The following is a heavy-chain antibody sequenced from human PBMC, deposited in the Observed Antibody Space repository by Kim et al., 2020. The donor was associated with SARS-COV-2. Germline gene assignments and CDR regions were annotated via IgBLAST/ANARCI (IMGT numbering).Heavy chain of an antibody. CDR1: GYSFTSYW. J-gene: IGHJ4*02. Sequence: GESLKISCKGSGYSFTSYWIGWVRQMPGKGLEWMGIIYPGDSDTRYSPSFQGQVTISADKSISTAYLQWSSLKASDTAMYYCARQDGDYYGSGSTDYWGQGTLVTVSS. CDR2: IYPGDSDT. D-gene: IGHD3-10*01. CDR3: ARQDGDYYGSGSTDY. V-gene: IGHV5-51*01.